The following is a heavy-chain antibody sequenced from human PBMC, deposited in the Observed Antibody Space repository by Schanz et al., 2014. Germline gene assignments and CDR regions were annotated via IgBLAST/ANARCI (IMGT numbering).Heavy chain of an antibody. D-gene: IGHD4-17*01. J-gene: IGHJ4*02. CDR3: ARGYGDSPTDF. CDR1: GYTLSAYS. Sequence: QVQLVQSGTQVKKPGASVKVSCKASGYTLSAYSLHWVRQAPGQGLEWMGRIIPILGIANYAQKCQGRVTITADKSTFTAYMDVSSLRSEDTAVYYCARGYGDSPTDFWGQGTLVTVSS. CDR2: IIPILGIA. V-gene: IGHV1-69*09.